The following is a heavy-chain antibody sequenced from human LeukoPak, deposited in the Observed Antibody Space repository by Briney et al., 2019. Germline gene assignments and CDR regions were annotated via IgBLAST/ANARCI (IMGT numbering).Heavy chain of an antibody. CDR3: VRRFSGSYYYGH. CDR2: IRTKASNYAT. Sequence: GGSLTLSCAASGFTLSGSAMQWVRQAPGKGLEWVGRIRTKASNYATAYGAAAQGRFLISREDSKNMAFLQMNGLKTEDTAVYYCVRRFSGSYYYGHWGQGTLVTVSS. CDR1: GFTLSGSA. D-gene: IGHD1-26*01. J-gene: IGHJ4*02. V-gene: IGHV3-73*01.